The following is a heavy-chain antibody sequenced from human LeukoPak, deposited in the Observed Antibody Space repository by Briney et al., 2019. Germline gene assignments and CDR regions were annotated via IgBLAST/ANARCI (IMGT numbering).Heavy chain of an antibody. CDR2: ISESGTVT. Sequence: GGSLRLSCAAPGFTFSSYAMNWVRQAPGKGLQWVSGISESGTVTHYADSVKGRFTIPRDNSKTTVFLQMNSLRAEDTAVYYCAVSARLERVWHYFNNWGQGTQVTVSS. CDR3: AVSARLERVWHYFNN. CDR1: GFTFSSYA. J-gene: IGHJ4*02. D-gene: IGHD6-6*01. V-gene: IGHV3-23*01.